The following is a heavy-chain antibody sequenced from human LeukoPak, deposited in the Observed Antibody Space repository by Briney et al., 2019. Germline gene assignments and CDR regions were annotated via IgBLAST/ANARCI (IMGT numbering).Heavy chain of an antibody. V-gene: IGHV4-59*01. D-gene: IGHD1-1*01. Sequence: PSETLSLTCTVSGDSISGYYWSWIRQPPGKGLEWIGYVYYNGNSDYNPSLKSRVSMSIDTSKNQLSLKLSSVTAADTAVYYCARAHSNNWHVDYWGQGTPVTVSS. CDR1: GDSISGYY. CDR3: ARAHSNNWHVDY. CDR2: VYYNGNS. J-gene: IGHJ4*02.